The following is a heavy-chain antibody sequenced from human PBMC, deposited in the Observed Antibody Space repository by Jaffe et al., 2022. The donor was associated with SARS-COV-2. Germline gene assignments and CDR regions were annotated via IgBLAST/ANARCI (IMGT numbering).Heavy chain of an antibody. CDR1: GFIFSSFA. Sequence: QVQLVESGGGVVQPGKSLSLSCTGSGFIFSSFAIHWVRQAPGKGLEWVASVSHDGTKKLYADSVKGRFTISRDTSKDTLFLQMSSLRSEDTAVYYCAREGVLIWFGDSPYFFDYWGQGTLVTVSS. D-gene: IGHD3-10*01. CDR3: AREGVLIWFGDSPYFFDY. V-gene: IGHV3-30*04. J-gene: IGHJ4*02. CDR2: VSHDGTKK.